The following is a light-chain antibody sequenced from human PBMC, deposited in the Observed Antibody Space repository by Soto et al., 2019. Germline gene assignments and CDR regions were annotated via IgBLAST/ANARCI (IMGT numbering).Light chain of an antibody. J-gene: IGKJ2*01. CDR3: QQYNNWPPLT. Sequence: EIVMTQSPATLSVSPGESATLSCRASQSVSGNLAWYQQKPGQAPRLLIYGASFRATGVPARFSGSGSGTEFTLTICGLQSEDFAVFYCQQYNNWPPLTFGQGTKLEIK. CDR2: GAS. V-gene: IGKV3-15*01. CDR1: QSVSGN.